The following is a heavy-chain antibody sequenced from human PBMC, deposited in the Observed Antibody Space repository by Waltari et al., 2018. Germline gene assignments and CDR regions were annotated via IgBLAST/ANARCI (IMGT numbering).Heavy chain of an antibody. CDR3: AKTQDFDFWSGSYFDH. CDR2: ISGSGGTT. CDR1: GFIFASYA. Sequence: EVQLLESGGGLVQPGGSLRLSCAASGFIFASYAMCWVSQAPGKGLEWVSGISGSGGTTYYAASVKGRLTISRDNSNDTVYLQMNSLTAEDTAVYYCAKTQDFDFWSGSYFDHWGQGALVNVFS. V-gene: IGHV3-23*01. J-gene: IGHJ4*02. D-gene: IGHD3-3*01.